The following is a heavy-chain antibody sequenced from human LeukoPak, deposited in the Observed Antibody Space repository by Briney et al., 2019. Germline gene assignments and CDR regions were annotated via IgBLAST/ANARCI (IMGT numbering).Heavy chain of an antibody. CDR2: IYPGDSDT. CDR1: GYSFTSYW. J-gene: IGHJ4*02. D-gene: IGHD1-26*01. CDR3: ARRRGSQAWFDY. V-gene: IGHV5-51*01. Sequence: GEPLQIFCKGSGYSFTSYWIGWVRQMPGKGLEWMGIIYPGDSDTRYSPSFQGQVTISGDKSISTAYLQWSSLKASDTAMYYCARRRGSQAWFDYWGQGTLVTVSS.